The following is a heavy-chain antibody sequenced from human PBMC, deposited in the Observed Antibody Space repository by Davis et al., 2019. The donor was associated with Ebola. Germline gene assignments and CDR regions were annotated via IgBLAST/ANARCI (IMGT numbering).Heavy chain of an antibody. J-gene: IGHJ6*04. Sequence: HSQTLSLTCAISGDSVSGNNGAWNWIRQSPSRGLEWLGRTYYYRSKWYIDYAESVRGRIIINPDTSKNQLSLQVNSVTPEDTAVYYCARGWLRTGMDVWGKGTTVTV. CDR3: ARGWLRTGMDV. D-gene: IGHD5-12*01. V-gene: IGHV6-1*01. CDR1: GDSVSGNNGA. CDR2: TYYYRSKWYI.